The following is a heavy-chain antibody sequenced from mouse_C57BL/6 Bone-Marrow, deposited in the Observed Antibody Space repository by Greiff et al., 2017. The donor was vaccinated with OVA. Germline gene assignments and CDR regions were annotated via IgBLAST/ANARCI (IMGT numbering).Heavy chain of an antibody. D-gene: IGHD2-4*01. J-gene: IGHJ2*01. CDR2: IDPENGDT. CDR1: GFNIKDDY. CDR3: TSYDYDGVYFDY. V-gene: IGHV14-4*01. Sequence: VQLQQSGAELVRPGASVKLSCTASGFNIKDDYMHWVKQRPEQGLEWIGWIDPENGDTEYASKFQGQATITADTSSNTAYLQLSSLTSEDTAVYYCTSYDYDGVYFDYWGQGTTLTVSS.